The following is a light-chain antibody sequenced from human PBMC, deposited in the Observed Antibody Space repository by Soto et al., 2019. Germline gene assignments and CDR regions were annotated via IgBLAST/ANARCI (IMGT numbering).Light chain of an antibody. V-gene: IGLV1-51*02. CDR3: GTWDSSLSAGV. Sequence: QSALTQPPSVSAAPGQKVTISCSGSSSNIGNNYVSWYQQLPGTAPKLLIYENNKRPSGIPDRFSGSQSGTSATLGITGLQTGDEADYYCGTWDSSLSAGVFGGGNKLTVL. CDR2: ENN. CDR1: SSNIGNNY. J-gene: IGLJ2*01.